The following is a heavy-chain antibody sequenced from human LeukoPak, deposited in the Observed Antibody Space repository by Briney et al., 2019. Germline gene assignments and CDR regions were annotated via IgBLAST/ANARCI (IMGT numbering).Heavy chain of an antibody. CDR2: INTNTGNP. CDR3: ARVSAPGSGSYYYYYYGMDV. D-gene: IGHD3-10*01. J-gene: IGHJ6*02. Sequence: ASVKVSCKASGYTFTSYAMNWVRQAPGQGLEWMGWINTNTGNPTYAQGFIGRFVFSLDTSVSTAYLQISSLKAEDTAVYYCARVSAPGSGSYYYYYYGMDVWGQGTTVTVSS. CDR1: GYTFTSYA. V-gene: IGHV7-4-1*02.